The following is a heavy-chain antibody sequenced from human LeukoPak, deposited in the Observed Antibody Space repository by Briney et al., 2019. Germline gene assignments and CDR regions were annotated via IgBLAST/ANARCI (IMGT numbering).Heavy chain of an antibody. CDR1: GYTFTSYD. J-gene: IGHJ4*02. CDR3: ARGDRRIAARRGDY. D-gene: IGHD6-6*01. V-gene: IGHV1-8*01. CDR2: MNPNSGNT. Sequence: ASVKVSCKASGYTFTSYDINWVRQAPGQGLEWMGWMNPNSGNTGYAQKFQGRVTMTRNTSISTAYMELSSLRSEDTAVYYCARGDRRIAARRGDYWGQGTLVTVSS.